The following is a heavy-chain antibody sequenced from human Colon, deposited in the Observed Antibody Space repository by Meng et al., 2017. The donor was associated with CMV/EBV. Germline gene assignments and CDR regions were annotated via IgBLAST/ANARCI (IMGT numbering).Heavy chain of an antibody. CDR2: ISGDAEST. CDR3: ARPMARGIINYYYYGLDV. J-gene: IGHJ6*02. D-gene: IGHD3-10*01. V-gene: IGHV3-23*01. Sequence: GGSLRLSCAASGFAFSSFAMIWVRQAPGKGLEWVSAISGDAESTYYADSVRGRFTISRDKSENTLYLQMNSLRAEDTAVYYCARPMARGIINYYYYGLDVWGQGTTVTVSS. CDR1: GFAFSSFA.